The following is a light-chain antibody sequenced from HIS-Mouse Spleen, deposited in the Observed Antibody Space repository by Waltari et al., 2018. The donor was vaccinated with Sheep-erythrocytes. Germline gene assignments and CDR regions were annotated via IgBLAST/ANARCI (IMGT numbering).Light chain of an antibody. J-gene: IGKJ1*01. CDR2: GAS. Sequence: EIVLTQSPGTLSLSPGERATLSCRASQSVRSSYLAWDQQKPGQAPRLLIYGASSRATGIPDRFSGSGSGTDFTLTISRLEPEDFAVYYWQQYGSSPWTFGQGTKVEIK. CDR1: QSVRSSY. CDR3: QQYGSSPWT. V-gene: IGKV3-20*01.